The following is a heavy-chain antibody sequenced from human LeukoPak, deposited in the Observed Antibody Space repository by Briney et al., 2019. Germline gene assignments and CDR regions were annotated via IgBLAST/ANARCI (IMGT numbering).Heavy chain of an antibody. J-gene: IGHJ4*02. V-gene: IGHV3-21*01. CDR1: GFTFSSYC. CDR2: ISSSSYI. CDR3: ARAGPSSSWHQFDY. Sequence: GGSLRLSCATSGFTFSSYCMNWVRQAQGKGLEWVSSISSSSYIYYADSVKGRFTISRDNAKNSLYLQMNSLRAEDTAVYYCARAGPSSSWHQFDYWGQGTLVTVSS. D-gene: IGHD6-13*01.